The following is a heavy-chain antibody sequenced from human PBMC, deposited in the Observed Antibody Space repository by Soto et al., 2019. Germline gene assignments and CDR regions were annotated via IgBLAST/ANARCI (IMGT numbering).Heavy chain of an antibody. CDR2: MTPNSGNT. CDR1: GYTFTSND. CDR3: ARGIQKRIVGATTRSDYFDY. Sequence: QVQLVQSGAEVKTPGASVKVSCKASGYTFTSNDINWVRQTTGQGLEWMGWMTPNSGNTGYGQKLQGRDTMTRNTSIGTDYMELSSLRSEDTAVYNGARGIQKRIVGATTRSDYFDYWGQGTLVTVSS. J-gene: IGHJ4*02. D-gene: IGHD1-26*01. V-gene: IGHV1-8*01.